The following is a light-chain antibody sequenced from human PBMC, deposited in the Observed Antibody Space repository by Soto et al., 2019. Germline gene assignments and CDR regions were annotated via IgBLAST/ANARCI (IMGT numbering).Light chain of an antibody. CDR3: PHNNSAPWT. V-gene: IGKV1-5*03. CDR2: KAS. CDR1: QSISSW. Sequence: DIQMTQSPSTLSASVGDRVTITCRASQSISSWLAWYQQKPGKAPKLLIYKASSLESGVPSRFSGSGSGTKFTLTISSPQSDDHITYYCPHNNSAPWTFGQGTKVEIK. J-gene: IGKJ1*01.